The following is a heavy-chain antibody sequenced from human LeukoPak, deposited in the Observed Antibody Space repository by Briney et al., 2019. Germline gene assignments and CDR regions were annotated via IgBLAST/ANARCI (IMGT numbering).Heavy chain of an antibody. J-gene: IGHJ3*02. CDR3: ANTPAPGGYYDSSGYDAFDI. D-gene: IGHD3-22*01. CDR1: GFTFSSYG. Sequence: GRSLRLSCAASGFTFSSYGMPWVRQAPGKGLEWVAVISYDGSNKYYADSVKGRFTISRDNSKNTLYLQMNSLRAEDTAVYYCANTPAPGGYYDSSGYDAFDIWGQGTMVTVSS. V-gene: IGHV3-30*18. CDR2: ISYDGSNK.